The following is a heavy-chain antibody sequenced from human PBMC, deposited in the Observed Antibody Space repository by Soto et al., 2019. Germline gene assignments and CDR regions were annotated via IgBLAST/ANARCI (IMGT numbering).Heavy chain of an antibody. CDR1: GYTFTSYY. CDR2: INPSGGST. D-gene: IGHD1-26*01. V-gene: IGHV1-46*01. Sequence: QVQLVQSGAEVKKPGASVKVSCKASGYTFTSYYMHWVRQAPGQGLEWMGIINPSGGSTSYAQKFQGRVTMTRDTSTSTVYMELSSLRSEDTAVHYCARDLGPKNIVGYPYYYYYGMDVWGQGTTVTVSS. CDR3: ARDLGPKNIVGYPYYYYYGMDV. J-gene: IGHJ6*02.